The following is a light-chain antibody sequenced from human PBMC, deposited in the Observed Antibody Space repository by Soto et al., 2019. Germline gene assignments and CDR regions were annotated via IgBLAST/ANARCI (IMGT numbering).Light chain of an antibody. CDR1: QRVSSN. CDR3: QQYNNWRQT. Sequence: IVMTQSPATLSVSPVEIATLSFRASQRVSSNVAWYQQKPGQAPRLLLYGASARATGVPPRFSGSGSGTQFTLTISSLQSEDFAVYYCQQYNNWRQTFGQGTKVDIK. J-gene: IGKJ1*01. V-gene: IGKV3-15*01. CDR2: GAS.